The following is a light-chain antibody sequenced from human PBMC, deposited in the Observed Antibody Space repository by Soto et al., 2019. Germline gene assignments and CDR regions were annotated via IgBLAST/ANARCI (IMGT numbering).Light chain of an antibody. CDR3: QQYGSAPPIT. CDR2: GAS. V-gene: IGKV3-20*01. Sequence: EIVLTQSPSTLSLSPGQIPTLSSRAIQSVSSNYLAWYQKKHGQAPRLXVYGASSRATGIPDRFSGSGSGTDLTLTITRLEPEDFAVYYCQQYGSAPPITFGQGTRLETK. J-gene: IGKJ5*01. CDR1: QSVSSNY.